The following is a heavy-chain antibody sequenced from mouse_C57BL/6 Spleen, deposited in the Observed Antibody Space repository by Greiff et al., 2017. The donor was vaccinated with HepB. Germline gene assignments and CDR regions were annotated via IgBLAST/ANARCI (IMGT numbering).Heavy chain of an antibody. CDR1: GFTSSSYA. D-gene: IGHD2-4*01. Sequence: EVKLVESGEGLVKPGGSLKLSCATSGFTSSSYAMSWVRQTPEKRLEWFAYISSGGDYIYYADTVKGRFTISRDNARNALYLQMSSLKYEDTAKYHCTREQADDDGYFDYWGHGAALAVSS. V-gene: IGHV5-9-1*02. CDR2: ISSGGDYI. J-gene: IGHJ2*01. CDR3: TREQADDDGYFDY.